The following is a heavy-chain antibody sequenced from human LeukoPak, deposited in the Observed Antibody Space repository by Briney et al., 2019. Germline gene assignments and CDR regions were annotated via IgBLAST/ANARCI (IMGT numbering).Heavy chain of an antibody. Sequence: GGSLRLSCAASGFTFSSYAMSWVRQAPGKGLEWVSAISGSGGSTYYADSVKGRFTISRDNSKNTLYLQMNSLRAEDTAVYYCARVFSASYYDSSGYLYYWGQGTLVTVSS. J-gene: IGHJ4*02. CDR1: GFTFSSYA. D-gene: IGHD3-22*01. V-gene: IGHV3-23*01. CDR3: ARVFSASYYDSSGYLYY. CDR2: ISGSGGST.